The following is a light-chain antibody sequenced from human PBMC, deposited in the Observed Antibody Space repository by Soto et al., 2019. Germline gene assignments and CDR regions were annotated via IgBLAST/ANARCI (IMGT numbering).Light chain of an antibody. CDR2: GAS. CDR1: QSVSNNY. CDR3: QQRSNWPPWT. J-gene: IGKJ1*01. V-gene: IGKV3D-20*02. Sequence: EIVLTQSPGTLSLSPGERATLSCRASQSVSNNYLAWYQQKSGQAPRLLIYGASNRATGIPDRFSGSGSGTDFTLTISSLEPEDFAVYYCQQRSNWPPWTFGQGTKVDIK.